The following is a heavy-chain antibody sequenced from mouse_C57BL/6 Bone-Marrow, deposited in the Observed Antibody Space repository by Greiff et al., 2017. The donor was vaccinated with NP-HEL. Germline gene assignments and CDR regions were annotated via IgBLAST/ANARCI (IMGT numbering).Heavy chain of an antibody. Sequence: VQLQQSGAELVRPGASVKLSCTASGFNIKDDYMHWVKQRPEQGLEWIGWIDPENGDTEYASKFQGKATITADTSSNTAYLQLSSLTSEDTAVDYCTTGGYYWYFDVWGTGTTVTVSS. V-gene: IGHV14-4*01. CDR2: IDPENGDT. D-gene: IGHD2-2*01. J-gene: IGHJ1*03. CDR1: GFNIKDDY. CDR3: TTGGYYWYFDV.